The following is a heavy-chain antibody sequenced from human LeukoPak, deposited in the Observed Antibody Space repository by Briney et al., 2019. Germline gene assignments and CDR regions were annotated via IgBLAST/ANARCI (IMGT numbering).Heavy chain of an antibody. Sequence: PGGSLRLSCAASGFTFSNYGMHWVRQAPGKGLEWVAVISYDGSNKYYADSVKGRFTISRDNSKNTLYLQMNSLRAEDTAVYYCARAWQPRTYFDYWGQGTLVTVSS. CDR1: GFTFSNYG. CDR2: ISYDGSNK. CDR3: ARAWQPRTYFDY. V-gene: IGHV3-30*03. J-gene: IGHJ4*02. D-gene: IGHD1/OR15-1a*01.